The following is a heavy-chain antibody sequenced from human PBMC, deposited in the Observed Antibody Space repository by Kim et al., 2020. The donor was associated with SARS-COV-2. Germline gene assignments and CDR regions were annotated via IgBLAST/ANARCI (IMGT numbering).Heavy chain of an antibody. J-gene: IGHJ3*02. D-gene: IGHD5-12*01. Sequence: PSLKSRLSPSVDTSKNQFSLKLNSVTASDTAVYYCARHLNTGYDSREAFDIWGQGTMVTVSS. V-gene: IGHV4-39*01. CDR3: ARHLNTGYDSREAFDI.